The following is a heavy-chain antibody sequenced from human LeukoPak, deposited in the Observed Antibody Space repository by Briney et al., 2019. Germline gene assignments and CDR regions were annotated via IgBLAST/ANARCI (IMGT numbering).Heavy chain of an antibody. CDR3: ARDTDYYDSSGYFDY. Sequence: ASVKVSCKASGYTFTGYYMHWVRQAPGQGLEWMGWINPNSGGTNYAQKFQGRVTMTRDTSISTAYMELSRLRSDDTAVYYCARDTDYYDSSGYFDYWGQGTLVTVSS. J-gene: IGHJ4*02. V-gene: IGHV1-2*02. CDR2: INPNSGGT. CDR1: GYTFTGYY. D-gene: IGHD3-22*01.